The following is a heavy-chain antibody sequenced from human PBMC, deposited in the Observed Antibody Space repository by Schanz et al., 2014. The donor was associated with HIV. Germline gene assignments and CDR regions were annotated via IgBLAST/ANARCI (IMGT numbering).Heavy chain of an antibody. CDR1: GFSFSTYG. CDR3: AKPEYDSRGNSQSHFDS. D-gene: IGHD3-22*01. Sequence: QVHLVESGGGVVQPGRSLRLSCAASGFSFSTYGLHWVRQAPGKGLEWVAVISYDGTNKYYADSVKGRFTISRDNSKNTLYLQMTTLRTEDTAVYYCAKPEYDSRGNSQSHFDSWGQGTLVTVSS. J-gene: IGHJ4*02. V-gene: IGHV3-30*18. CDR2: ISYDGTNK.